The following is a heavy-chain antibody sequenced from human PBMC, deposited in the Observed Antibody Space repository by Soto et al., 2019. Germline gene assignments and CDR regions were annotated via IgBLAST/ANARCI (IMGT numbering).Heavy chain of an antibody. D-gene: IGHD6-13*01. Sequence: SETLSLTCTVSGGSISSYYWSWIRQPAGKGLEWIGHIYPSGSTNYSPSLRSRVTMSVDTSKNQFSLKLSSVTAADTAVYYCTYTRSWSLAFDYWGQRTMLTFSS. V-gene: IGHV4-4*07. CDR1: GGSISSYY. CDR3: TYTRSWSLAFDY. CDR2: IYPSGST. J-gene: IGHJ4*02.